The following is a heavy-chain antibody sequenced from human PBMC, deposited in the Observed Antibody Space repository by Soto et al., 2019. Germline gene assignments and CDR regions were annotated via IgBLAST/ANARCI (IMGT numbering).Heavy chain of an antibody. CDR1: GGSISSSSYY. CDR3: ARQSTIVTTLSDPWYFYY. CDR2: IYYSGST. Sequence: SETLSLTCTVSGGSISSSSYYWGWIRQPPGKGLEWIGSIYYSGSTYYNPSLKSRVTISVDTSKNQFSLKLSSVTAADTAVYYCARQSTIVTTLSDPWYFYYWGQGTLVPVSA. V-gene: IGHV4-39*01. D-gene: IGHD5-12*01. J-gene: IGHJ4*02.